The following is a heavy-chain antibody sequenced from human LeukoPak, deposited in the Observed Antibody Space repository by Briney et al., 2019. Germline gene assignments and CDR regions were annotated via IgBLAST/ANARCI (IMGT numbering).Heavy chain of an antibody. CDR2: IIPILGIA. D-gene: IGHD3-9*01. CDR3: AGDILTGYYLVDY. J-gene: IGHJ4*02. Sequence: SVKVSCKASGGTFSSYAISWVRQAPGQGLEWMGRIIPILGIAHYAQKFQGRVTITADKSTSTAYMELSSLRSEDTAVYYCAGDILTGYYLVDYWGQGTLVTVSS. CDR1: GGTFSSYA. V-gene: IGHV1-69*04.